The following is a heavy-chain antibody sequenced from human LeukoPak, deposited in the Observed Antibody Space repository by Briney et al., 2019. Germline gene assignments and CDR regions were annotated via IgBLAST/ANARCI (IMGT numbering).Heavy chain of an antibody. CDR2: IYTSGST. Sequence: SETLSLTCTVSGGSISSGSYYWSWIRQPAGKGLEWIGRIYTSGSTNYNPSLKSRVTISVDTSKNQFSLKLSSVTAADTAVYYCACGVGYYFDYWGQGTLVTVSS. V-gene: IGHV4-61*02. CDR3: ACGVGYYFDY. J-gene: IGHJ4*02. CDR1: GGSISSGSYY. D-gene: IGHD3-3*01.